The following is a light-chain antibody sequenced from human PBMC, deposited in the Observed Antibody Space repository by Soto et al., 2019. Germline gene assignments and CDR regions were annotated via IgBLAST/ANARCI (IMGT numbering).Light chain of an antibody. J-gene: IGKJ5*01. CDR1: QSISSY. Sequence: DIQMTQYPSSLSASVADRDTRTSWASQSISSYLNWYQQKPGKAPKLLIYAASSLQSGVPSTFSGSGSGTDFTLTISSLQPEDFATYYCQQSYRTPTSTFGQGTRLEIK. V-gene: IGKV1-39*01. CDR2: AAS. CDR3: QQSYRTPTST.